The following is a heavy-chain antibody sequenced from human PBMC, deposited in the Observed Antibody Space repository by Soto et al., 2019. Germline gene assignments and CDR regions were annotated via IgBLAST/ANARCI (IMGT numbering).Heavy chain of an antibody. CDR2: INPNSGGT. CDR1: GYTFTGYY. V-gene: IGHV1-2*04. J-gene: IGHJ6*02. D-gene: IGHD3-10*01. CDR3: ARDAGMVRVYGMDV. Sequence: QVQLVQSGAEVKKPGASVKVSCKASGYTFTGYYMHWVRQAPGQGLEWMGWINPNSGGTNYAQKFQGWVTMTRDTAISTAYMELSRLRSDDTAVYYCARDAGMVRVYGMDVWGQGNTVTVSS.